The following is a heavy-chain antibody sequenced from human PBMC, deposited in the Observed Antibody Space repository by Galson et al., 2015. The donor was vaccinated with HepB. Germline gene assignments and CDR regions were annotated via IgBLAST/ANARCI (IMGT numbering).Heavy chain of an antibody. J-gene: IGHJ4*02. Sequence: SLRLSCAASGFTFSSYSMNWVRQAPGKGLEWVSSISSSSSYIYYADSVKGRFTISIDNAKNSLYLQMNSLRAEDTAVYYCARDYRYCSGGSCYSTPFDYWGQGTLVTVSS. CDR1: GFTFSSYS. D-gene: IGHD2-15*01. V-gene: IGHV3-21*01. CDR3: ARDYRYCSGGSCYSTPFDY. CDR2: ISSSSSYI.